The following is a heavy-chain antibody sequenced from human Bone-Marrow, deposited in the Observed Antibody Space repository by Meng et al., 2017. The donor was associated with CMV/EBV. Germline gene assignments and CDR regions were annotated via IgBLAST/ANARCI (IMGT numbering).Heavy chain of an antibody. V-gene: IGHV4-59*01. CDR1: GGSIRSYY. D-gene: IGHD3-9*01. J-gene: IGHJ4*02. Sequence: GSLRLSCTVSGGSIRSYYWSWIRQPPGKGLEWLGYIYYSGSTNYNPSLKSRVTISVDTSKNQFSLKLSSVTAADTAMYYCARVKHIGILTGSRYFDYWGQGILVTVSS. CDR2: IYYSGST. CDR3: ARVKHIGILTGSRYFDY.